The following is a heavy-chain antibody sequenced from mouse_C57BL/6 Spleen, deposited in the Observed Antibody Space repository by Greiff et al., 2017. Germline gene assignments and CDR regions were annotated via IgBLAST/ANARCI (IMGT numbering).Heavy chain of an antibody. CDR3: TRERLLRPIGMDY. CDR2: IDPETGGT. V-gene: IGHV1-15*01. J-gene: IGHJ4*01. D-gene: IGHD2-3*01. Sequence: QVQLQQSGAELVRPGASVTLSCKASGYTFTDYEMHWVKQTPVHGLEWIGAIDPETGGTAYNQKFKGKAILTADKSSSTAYMELRSLTSEDSAVYYCTRERLLRPIGMDYWGQGTSVTVSS. CDR1: GYTFTDYE.